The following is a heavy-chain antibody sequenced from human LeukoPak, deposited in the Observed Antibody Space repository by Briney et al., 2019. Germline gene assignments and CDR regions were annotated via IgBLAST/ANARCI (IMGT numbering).Heavy chain of an antibody. J-gene: IGHJ6*02. V-gene: IGHV7-4-1*02. CDR1: GYTFTSYA. CDR3: ARGHLLRQYYYDSSGYRVYYGMDV. CDR2: INTNTGNP. D-gene: IGHD3-22*01. Sequence: PGRSLRLSCAASGYTFTSYAMNWVRQAPGQGLEWMGWINTNTGNPTYAQGFTGRFVFSLDTSVSTAYLQISSLKAEDTAVYYCARGHLLRQYYYDSSGYRVYYGMDVWGQGTTVTVSS.